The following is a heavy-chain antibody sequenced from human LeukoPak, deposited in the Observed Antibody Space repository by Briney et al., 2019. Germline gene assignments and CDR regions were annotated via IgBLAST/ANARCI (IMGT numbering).Heavy chain of an antibody. CDR3: ARSEVAYYGSKNSLWPDAFDF. Sequence: SETLSLTCTVSGGSISNYYWSWIRQPPGKGLEWIGYIHSIGSTSYNPSLKSRVTISLDTSHMQFSLRLSSVTAADTAVYYCARSEVAYYGSKNSLWPDAFDFWGQGTVVTVSP. CDR1: GGSISNYY. CDR2: IHSIGST. J-gene: IGHJ3*01. D-gene: IGHD3-10*01. V-gene: IGHV4-4*09.